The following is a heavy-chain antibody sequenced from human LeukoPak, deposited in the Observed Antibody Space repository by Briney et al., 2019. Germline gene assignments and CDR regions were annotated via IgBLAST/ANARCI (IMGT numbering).Heavy chain of an antibody. CDR3: ARNDYDFWSGYHY. CDR1: GFTLSHFG. CDR2: ISSSSTTI. J-gene: IGHJ4*02. V-gene: IGHV3-48*01. D-gene: IGHD3-3*01. Sequence: GGSLRLSCAASGFTLSHFGMNWVRQAPGKGLEWSSYISSSSTTIYYADPVKGRFAISRDKARISLSLQMNSLRAEDAAVCYCARNDYDFWSGYHYWGQGTLVTVSS.